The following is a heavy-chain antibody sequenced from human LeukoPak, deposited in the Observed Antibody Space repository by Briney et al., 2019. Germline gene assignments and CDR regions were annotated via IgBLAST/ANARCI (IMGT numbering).Heavy chain of an antibody. CDR2: IIPIFGIA. V-gene: IGHV1-69*04. J-gene: IGHJ4*02. CDR1: GGTFSRYA. Sequence: VPSVKVSCKVSGGTFSRYAISCVPHAPGQGREWRGRIIPIFGIANYAQKFQGRVTITANKSTSTACMELSSLTSEDTAVYYCARAPSSGSYFDYWGQGTLVTVSS. CDR3: ARAPSSGSYFDY. D-gene: IGHD1-26*01.